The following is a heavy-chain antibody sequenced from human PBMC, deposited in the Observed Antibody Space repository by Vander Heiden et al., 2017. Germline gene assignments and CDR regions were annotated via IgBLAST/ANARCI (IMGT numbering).Heavy chain of an antibody. D-gene: IGHD5-12*01. CDR2: ISYDGSNK. CDR3: ARAYLVVATNGASRNY. CDR1: GFTSTRYA. V-gene: IGHV3-30*01. J-gene: IGHJ4*02. Sequence: QVQLVDSGGGVVQPGRSLRPSCPASGFTSTRYAMHWVRQAPGKGLEWGAVISYDGSNKYYADSVKGRFTISRDNSKNTLYLQMNSLRAEDTAVYYCARAYLVVATNGASRNYWGQGTLVTVSS.